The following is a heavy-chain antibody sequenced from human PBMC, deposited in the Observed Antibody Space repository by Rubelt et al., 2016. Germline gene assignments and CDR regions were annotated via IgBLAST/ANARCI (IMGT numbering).Heavy chain of an antibody. CDR2: IYYSGST. D-gene: IGHD2-2*01. Sequence: TVSGGSISGYFWSWIRQPPGKGLEWIGYIYYSGSTNYNPSLKSRVTMSIDMSKNQISLSLSSVTAADTAVYYCARIHILVLRAANWFDPWGQGTLVTVSS. V-gene: IGHV4-59*01. CDR1: GGSISGYF. CDR3: ARIHILVLRAANWFDP. J-gene: IGHJ5*02.